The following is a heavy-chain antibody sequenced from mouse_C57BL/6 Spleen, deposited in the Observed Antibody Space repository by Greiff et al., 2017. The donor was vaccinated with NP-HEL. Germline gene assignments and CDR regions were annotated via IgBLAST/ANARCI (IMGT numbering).Heavy chain of an antibody. CDR3: ERQCGSEAMDY. CDR1: GFTFSDYG. V-gene: IGHV5-17*01. CDR2: ISSGSSTI. D-gene: IGHD1-1*02. J-gene: IGHJ4*01. Sequence: EVMLVESGGGLVKPGGSLKLSCAASGFTFSDYGMHWVRQAPEQGLEWVAYISSGSSTIYYADTVKGRFTISRDNAKNTLFLQMTSRRSEDTAMYYCERQCGSEAMDYWGQGTSVTVSA.